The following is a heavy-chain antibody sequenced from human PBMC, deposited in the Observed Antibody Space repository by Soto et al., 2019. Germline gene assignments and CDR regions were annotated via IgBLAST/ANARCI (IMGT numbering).Heavy chain of an antibody. CDR3: GWTLQFERGGVFDM. CDR2: LYESGTT. V-gene: IGHV4-38-2*01. J-gene: IGHJ3*02. D-gene: IGHD4-4*01. CDR1: DYSISSAYY. Sequence: SETLSLTCAVSDYSISSAYYWGWVRQPPGKGLEWIGTLYESGTTSYNPSLQSRVTISIDTSKSQFSLKLDSVTAADTAMYYCGWTLQFERGGVFDMWGQETMVTVSS.